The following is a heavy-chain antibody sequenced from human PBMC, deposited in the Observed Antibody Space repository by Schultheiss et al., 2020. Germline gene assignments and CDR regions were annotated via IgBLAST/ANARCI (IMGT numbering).Heavy chain of an antibody. CDR2: IKQDGSEK. Sequence: GGSLRLSCAASGFTFSSYWMSWVRQAPGKGLEWVANIKQDGSEKYYVDSVKGRFTISRDNAKNSLYLQMNSLRPEDTAVYYCASGRSDYGDYSFDFWGQGTLVTVSS. D-gene: IGHD4-17*01. CDR3: ASGRSDYGDYSFDF. CDR1: GFTFSSYW. J-gene: IGHJ4*02. V-gene: IGHV3-7*03.